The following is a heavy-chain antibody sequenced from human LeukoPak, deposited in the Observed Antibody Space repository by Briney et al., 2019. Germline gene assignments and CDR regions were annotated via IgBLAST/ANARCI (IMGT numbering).Heavy chain of an antibody. CDR3: ARGVGGGSDY. V-gene: IGHV3-21*01. J-gene: IGHJ4*02. CDR1: GFTFSSYT. Sequence: GGSLRLSCAASGFTFSSYTMNWVRQAPGKGLEWVSYISSRGSYIYYADSVTGRFTISRDNAKNSLYLQMNSLRVEDTAVYYCARGVGGGSDYWGQGTLVTVSS. D-gene: IGHD1-26*01. CDR2: ISSRGSYI.